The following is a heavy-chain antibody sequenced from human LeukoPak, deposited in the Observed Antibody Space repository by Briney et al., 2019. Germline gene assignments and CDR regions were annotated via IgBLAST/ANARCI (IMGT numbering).Heavy chain of an antibody. J-gene: IGHJ4*02. CDR1: GGSINNYY. V-gene: IGHV4-34*01. CDR2: INHSGST. CDR3: ASGVHTAMATPFDY. D-gene: IGHD5-18*01. Sequence: SETLSLTCTVSGGSINNYYWSWIRQPPGKGLEWIGEINHSGSTNYNPSLKSRVTISVDTSKNQFSLKLSSVTAADTAVYYCASGVHTAMATPFDYWGQGTLVTVSS.